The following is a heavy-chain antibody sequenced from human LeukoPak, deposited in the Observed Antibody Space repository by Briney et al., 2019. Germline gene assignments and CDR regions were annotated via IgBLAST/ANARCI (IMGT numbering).Heavy chain of an antibody. D-gene: IGHD5-18*01. CDR1: GFTFSSYG. Sequence: GGSLRLSCAASGFTFSSYGMHWVRQAPGKGLEWVAVISYDGSNKYYADSVKGRFPISRDNSKNTLYLQMNSLRAEDTAVYYCAKSGYSYDWYYFDYWGQGTLVTVPS. CDR2: ISYDGSNK. J-gene: IGHJ4*02. CDR3: AKSGYSYDWYYFDY. V-gene: IGHV3-30*18.